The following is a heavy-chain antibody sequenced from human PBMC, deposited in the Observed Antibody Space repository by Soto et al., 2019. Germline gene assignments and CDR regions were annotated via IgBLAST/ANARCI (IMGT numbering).Heavy chain of an antibody. CDR1: GFTFSSYG. J-gene: IGHJ4*02. V-gene: IGHV3-30*18. CDR3: AKDHPKYYYDSSGYSVPIDY. CDR2: ISYDGSNK. D-gene: IGHD3-22*01. Sequence: GSLRLSCAASGFTFSSYGMHWVRQAPGKGLEWVAVISYDGSNKYYADSVKGRFTISRDNSKNTLYLQMNSLRAEDTAVYYCAKDHPKYYYDSSGYSVPIDYWGQGTLVTVS.